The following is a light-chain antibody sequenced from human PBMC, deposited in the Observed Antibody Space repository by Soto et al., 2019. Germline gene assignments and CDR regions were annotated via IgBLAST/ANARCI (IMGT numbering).Light chain of an antibody. Sequence: EIVMTQSPATLSLSPGERATLACRASQSVRSSFLTWYQQKPGQAPRLLIYGASTRATGIPARFSGSGSGTEFTLTINSLQSEDFAVYYCQQYNNWPRTFGQGTKVDIK. CDR3: QQYNNWPRT. V-gene: IGKV3-15*01. CDR2: GAS. J-gene: IGKJ1*01. CDR1: QSVRSS.